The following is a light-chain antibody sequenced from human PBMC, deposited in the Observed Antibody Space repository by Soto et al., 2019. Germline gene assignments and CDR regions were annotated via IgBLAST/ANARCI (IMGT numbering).Light chain of an antibody. V-gene: IGLV1-51*01. Sequence: QSVLTQPPSVSAAPGQKVTISCSGRSSNIGNNYVSWYQQLPGTAPKLLLYDNNKRPSGIPDRFSGSKSGTSATLGITGLQTGDEADYYCGTWDSSLSAWVFGTGTKLTVL. CDR2: DNN. CDR3: GTWDSSLSAWV. J-gene: IGLJ1*01. CDR1: SSNIGNNY.